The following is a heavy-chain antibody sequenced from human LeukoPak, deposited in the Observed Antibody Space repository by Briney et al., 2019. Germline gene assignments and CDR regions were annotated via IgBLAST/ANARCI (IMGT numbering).Heavy chain of an antibody. CDR3: ATIAEGAFDI. CDR2: ISWNSGSI. V-gene: IGHV3-9*01. Sequence: GRSLRLSCAASGFTFDDYAMHWVRQAPGKGLEWVSGISWNSGSIGYADSVKGRFTISRDNAKNSLYLQMNSLRAEDTAVYYCATIAEGAFDIWGQGTMVTVSS. CDR1: GFTFDDYA. D-gene: IGHD6-13*01. J-gene: IGHJ3*02.